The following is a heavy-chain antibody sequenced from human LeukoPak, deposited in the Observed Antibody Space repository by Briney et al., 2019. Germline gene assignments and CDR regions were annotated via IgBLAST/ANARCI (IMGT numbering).Heavy chain of an antibody. J-gene: IGHJ3*02. Sequence: ASVKVSCKASGYTFTSYGISWVRQATGQGLEWMGWMNPNSGNTGYAQKFQGRVTITRNTSISTAYMELSSLRSEDTAVYYCAIRTTVVTGGDDAFDIWGQGTMVTVSS. CDR3: AIRTTVVTGGDDAFDI. D-gene: IGHD4-23*01. CDR1: GYTFTSYG. V-gene: IGHV1-8*03. CDR2: MNPNSGNT.